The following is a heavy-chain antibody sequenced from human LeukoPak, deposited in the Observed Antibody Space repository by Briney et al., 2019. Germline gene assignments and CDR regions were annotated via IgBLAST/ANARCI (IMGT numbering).Heavy chain of an antibody. V-gene: IGHV4-39*01. CDR3: ARTDILTGTDDY. Sequence: SETLSLTCTVSGGSISSSSYYWGWIRQPPGKGLEWIGSIYYSGSTYYNPSLKSRVTISVDTSKNQFSLKLSSVTAADTAVYYCARTDILTGTDDYWGQGTLVTVSS. CDR1: GGSISSSSYY. D-gene: IGHD3-9*01. CDR2: IYYSGST. J-gene: IGHJ4*02.